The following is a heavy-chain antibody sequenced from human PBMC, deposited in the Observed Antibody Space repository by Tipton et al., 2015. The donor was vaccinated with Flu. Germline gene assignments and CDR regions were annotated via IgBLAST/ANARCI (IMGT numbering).Heavy chain of an antibody. CDR2: IKQDGSEK. CDR3: AREVAAAGTVSFDY. D-gene: IGHD6-13*01. J-gene: IGHJ4*02. Sequence: SLRLSCAASGFTFSSYWMSWVRQAPGKGLEWVANIKQDGSEKYYVDSVKGRFTISRDNAKNSLYLQMNSLRAEDTAVYYCAREVAAAGTVSFDYWGQGTLVTVSS. V-gene: IGHV3-7*01. CDR1: GFTFSSYW.